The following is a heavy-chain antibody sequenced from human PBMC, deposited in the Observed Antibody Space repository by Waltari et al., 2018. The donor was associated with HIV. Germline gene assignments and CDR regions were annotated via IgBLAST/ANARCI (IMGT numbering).Heavy chain of an antibody. Sequence: QVQLQESGPGLVKPSETLSLTCTVSGGSISSYYWSWIRQPPGKGLEWIGYIYYSGSTNYNPSLKSRVTISVDTSKNQFSLKLSSVTAADTAVYYCARFCSGGSCYSSYNWFDPWGQGTLVTVSS. V-gene: IGHV4-59*01. J-gene: IGHJ5*02. CDR3: ARFCSGGSCYSSYNWFDP. CDR2: IYYSGST. CDR1: GGSISSYY. D-gene: IGHD2-15*01.